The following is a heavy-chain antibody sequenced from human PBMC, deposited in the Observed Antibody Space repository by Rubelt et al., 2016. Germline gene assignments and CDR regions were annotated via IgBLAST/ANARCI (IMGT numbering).Heavy chain of an antibody. CDR2: IKSRADGVTT. CDR3: ITDVPGTAYPFDY. Sequence: GGSLRLSCAASGFTFNSYWMTWVRQAPGKGLEWVGRIKSRADGVTTDYATPVEGRFTISRDDSKNMLYLQMNSLKTEDTAVYYCITDVPGTAYPFDYWGQGTLVTVSS. CDR1: GFTFNSYW. J-gene: IGHJ4*02. V-gene: IGHV3-15*05. D-gene: IGHD2-21*02.